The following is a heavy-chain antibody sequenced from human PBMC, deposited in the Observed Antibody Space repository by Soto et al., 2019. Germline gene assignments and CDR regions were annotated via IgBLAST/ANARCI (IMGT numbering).Heavy chain of an antibody. Sequence: GGSLRLSCAASGFTFSSYGMHWVRQAPGKGLEWVAVIWYDGSNKYYADSVKGRFTISRDNSKNTLYLQMNSLRAEDTAVYYCASEYSSGFPFYWGQGTLVTVSS. CDR1: GFTFSSYG. J-gene: IGHJ4*02. CDR3: ASEYSSGFPFY. D-gene: IGHD6-19*01. CDR2: IWYDGSNK. V-gene: IGHV3-33*01.